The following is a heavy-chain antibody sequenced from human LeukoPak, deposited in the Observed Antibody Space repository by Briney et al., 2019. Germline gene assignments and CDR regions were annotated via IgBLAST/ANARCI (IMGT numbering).Heavy chain of an antibody. CDR2: INHSGST. V-gene: IGHV4-34*01. D-gene: IGHD3-3*01. CDR3: ARGQQYYDFWSGHNWFDP. Sequence: PSETLSLTCAVYGGSFSGYYWSWIRQPPGKGLEWIGEINHSGSTNYNPSLKRRVTISVDTSKNQFSLKLSSVTAADTAVYYCARGQQYYDFWSGHNWFDPWGQGTLVTVSS. J-gene: IGHJ5*02. CDR1: GGSFSGYY.